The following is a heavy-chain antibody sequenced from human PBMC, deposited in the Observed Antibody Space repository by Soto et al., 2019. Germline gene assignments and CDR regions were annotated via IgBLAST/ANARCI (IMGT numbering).Heavy chain of an antibody. Sequence: ASVKVSCKASGYTFTGYYMHWVRQAPGQGLEWMGWINPNSGGTNYAQKFQGWVTMTRDTSISTAYMELIRLRSDDTAVYYCAREGPPEKISYYDFWSGSYNWFDPSGQGPLVTVSS. CDR2: INPNSGGT. V-gene: IGHV1-2*04. D-gene: IGHD3-3*01. CDR1: GYTFTGYY. J-gene: IGHJ5*02. CDR3: AREGPPEKISYYDFWSGSYNWFDP.